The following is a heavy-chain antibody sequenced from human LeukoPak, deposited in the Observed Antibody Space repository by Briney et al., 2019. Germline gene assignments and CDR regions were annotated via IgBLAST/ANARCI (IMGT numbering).Heavy chain of an antibody. J-gene: IGHJ3*02. Sequence: PGGSLRLPCAASGFTFSSYAMNWVRQAPGKGLEWVSAISNSGAGTYYADSVKGRFTISRDNSKNTLYLQMNSLRAEDTAEYYCARPNVMTRVLGAFDIWGQGTMVTVSS. CDR1: GFTFSSYA. CDR2: ISNSGAGT. CDR3: ARPNVMTRVLGAFDI. D-gene: IGHD4-17*01. V-gene: IGHV3-23*01.